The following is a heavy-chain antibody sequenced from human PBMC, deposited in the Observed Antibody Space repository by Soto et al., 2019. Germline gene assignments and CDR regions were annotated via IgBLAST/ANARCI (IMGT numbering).Heavy chain of an antibody. CDR1: GYTFTRYY. Sequence: GASVKVSCKASGYTFTRYYINWVRQAPGQGLEWMGWVSAYNGNTHYEQKLQGRFAISRDTSRNTVYLQLNSLRAEDTAVYYCVRENYYYGMDVWGHGTTVTVSS. CDR2: VSAYNGNT. J-gene: IGHJ6*02. V-gene: IGHV1-18*01. CDR3: VRENYYYGMDV.